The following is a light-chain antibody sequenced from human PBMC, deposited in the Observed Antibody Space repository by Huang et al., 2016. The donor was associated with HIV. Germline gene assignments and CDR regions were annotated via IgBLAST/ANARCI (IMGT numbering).Light chain of an antibody. Sequence: GERVTLSCRASQTVNSNLAWYQQKPGQPPRLLIYGASTRATGIPARFSGSGSGTEFTLTIGSLQSEDFAIYYCQQYDAWPFTFGQGTKLETK. CDR3: QQYDAWPFT. CDR1: QTVNSN. J-gene: IGKJ2*01. V-gene: IGKV3-15*01. CDR2: GAS.